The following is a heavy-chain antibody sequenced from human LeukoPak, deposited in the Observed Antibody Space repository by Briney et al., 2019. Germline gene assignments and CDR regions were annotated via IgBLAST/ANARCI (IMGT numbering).Heavy chain of an antibody. D-gene: IGHD5-24*01. V-gene: IGHV3-23*01. CDR2: ISGSGGST. Sequence: GGSLRLSCAASGFTFSNYGMSWVRQAPGEGLEWVSAISGSGGSTYYADSVKGRFTISRDNSKNTLYLQMNSLRAEDTAVYYCAKDDERFDYWGQGTLVTVSS. CDR1: GFTFSNYG. J-gene: IGHJ4*02. CDR3: AKDDERFDY.